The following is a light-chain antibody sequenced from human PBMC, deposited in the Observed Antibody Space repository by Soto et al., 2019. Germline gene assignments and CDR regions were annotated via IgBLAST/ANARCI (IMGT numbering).Light chain of an antibody. CDR1: SGSVSTSYY. J-gene: IGLJ3*02. Sequence: QTEVTQEPSFSVSPGGTVTLTCGLTSGSVSTSYYPSWYQQTPGQAPRTLIYNTNTRSSGVPDRFSGFILGNKAALTITGAQADDECDYYCVLYMGSGIWVFGGGTKLTVL. V-gene: IGLV8-61*01. CDR2: NTN. CDR3: VLYMGSGIWV.